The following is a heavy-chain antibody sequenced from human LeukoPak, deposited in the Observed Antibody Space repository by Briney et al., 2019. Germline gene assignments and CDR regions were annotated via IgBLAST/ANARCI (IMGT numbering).Heavy chain of an antibody. CDR1: GFTFSSYA. Sequence: GGSLRLSRAASGFTFSSYAMSWVRQAPGKGLEWVSAISGSGGSTYYADSVKGRFTISRDNSKNTLYLQMNSLRAEDTAVYYCAKENGIGYYYGMDVWGQGTTVTVSS. J-gene: IGHJ6*02. D-gene: IGHD1-1*01. CDR2: ISGSGGST. V-gene: IGHV3-23*01. CDR3: AKENGIGYYYGMDV.